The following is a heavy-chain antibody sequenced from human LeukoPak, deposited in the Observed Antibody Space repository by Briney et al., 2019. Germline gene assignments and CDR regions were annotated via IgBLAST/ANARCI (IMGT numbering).Heavy chain of an antibody. Sequence: GGSLRLSCAASGFTFSSYGMHWVRQAPGKGLEWVAFIRYDGSNKYYADSVKGRFTISRDNSKNTLYLQMNSLRAEDTAVYYCAKDGYGDFLYYYYYYMDVWGKGTTVTISS. J-gene: IGHJ6*03. V-gene: IGHV3-30*02. CDR1: GFTFSSYG. CDR3: AKDGYGDFLYYYYYYMDV. D-gene: IGHD4-17*01. CDR2: IRYDGSNK.